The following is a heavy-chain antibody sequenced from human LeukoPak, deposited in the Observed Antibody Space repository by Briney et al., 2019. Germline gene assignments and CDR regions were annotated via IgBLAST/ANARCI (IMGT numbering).Heavy chain of an antibody. D-gene: IGHD3-16*02. CDR2: IYPGDSDT. V-gene: IGHV5-51*01. CDR1: GYSFTSYW. Sequence: GESLKISCKGSGYSFTSYWIGWVRQMPGKGLEWMGIIYPGDSDTRYSPSFQGQVTISADKSISTAYLQWSSLKASDTAMYYCARLPSSDDVWGSYRPPTQYYFDYWGQGTLVTVSS. CDR3: ARLPSSDDVWGSYRPPTQYYFDY. J-gene: IGHJ4*02.